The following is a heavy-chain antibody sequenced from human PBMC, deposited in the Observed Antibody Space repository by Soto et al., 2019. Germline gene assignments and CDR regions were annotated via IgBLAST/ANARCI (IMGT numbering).Heavy chain of an antibody. CDR3: ARVLQGCSSTSCYLDI. CDR1: GASISSSNW. V-gene: IGHV4-4*02. Sequence: QVQLQESGPGLVKPSGTLSLTCAVSGASISSSNWWNWVRQPPGKGLEWIGEIFHSGDTNYNPSLQSRVTIAVDKSKNQFSLGLSSVTAADTAVYYCARVLQGCSSTSCYLDIWGQGTLVTASS. J-gene: IGHJ3*02. CDR2: IFHSGDT. D-gene: IGHD2-2*01.